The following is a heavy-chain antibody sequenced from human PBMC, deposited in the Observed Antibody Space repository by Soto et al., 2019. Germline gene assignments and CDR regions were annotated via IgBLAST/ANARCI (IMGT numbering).Heavy chain of an antibody. CDR2: IDWDDDK. CDR1: GFSLSTSGMC. V-gene: IGHV2-70*01. Sequence: SGPTLVNPTQTLTLTCTFSGFSLSTSGMCVSWIRQPPGKALEWLALIDWDDDKYYSTSLKTRLTISKDTSKNQVVLTMTNMDPVDTATYYCARNYYDSSGYNGFDYWGQGTLVTVSS. CDR3: ARNYYDSSGYNGFDY. D-gene: IGHD3-22*01. J-gene: IGHJ4*02.